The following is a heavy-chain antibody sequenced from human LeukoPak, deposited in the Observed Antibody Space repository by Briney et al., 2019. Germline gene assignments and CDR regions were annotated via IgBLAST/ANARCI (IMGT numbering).Heavy chain of an antibody. Sequence: PSETLSLTCTVSGYSISSGYHWGWIRQPPGKGLEWIGFIYQSGSTYYNPSLKSRVTISVDTSKNHFSLKLSSVTAADTAVYYCARANRVSLYYFDYWGQGTLVTVSS. CDR3: ARANRVSLYYFDY. D-gene: IGHD5/OR15-5a*01. J-gene: IGHJ4*02. CDR1: GYSISSGYH. CDR2: IYQSGST. V-gene: IGHV4-38-2*02.